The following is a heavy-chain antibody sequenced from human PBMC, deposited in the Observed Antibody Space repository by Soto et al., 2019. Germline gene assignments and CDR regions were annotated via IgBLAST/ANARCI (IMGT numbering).Heavy chain of an antibody. J-gene: IGHJ4*02. CDR1: GYSFATSG. CDR3: ARAGQYDDASGYAN. CDR2: ISVYNSNT. D-gene: IGHD3-22*01. Sequence: QVKLVQSGTEVKKPGASIKVSCKASGYSFATSGMSWVRQAPGQGLEWMGWISVYNSNTNYDQNLQDRVTMTTDTSTNTAYLEVRNLRSDDTAVYYCARAGQYDDASGYANWGQGTLVTVSS. V-gene: IGHV1-18*01.